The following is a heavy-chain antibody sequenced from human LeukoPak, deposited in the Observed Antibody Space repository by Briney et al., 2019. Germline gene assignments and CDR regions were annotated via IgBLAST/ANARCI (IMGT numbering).Heavy chain of an antibody. V-gene: IGHV3-21*01. D-gene: IGHD3-22*01. Sequence: KLWGSLRLSCAASGFTFSSYSMNWVRQAPGKGLEWVSSISSSSSYIYYADSVKGRFTISRDNAKNSLYLQMNSLRAEDTAVYYCARDSYCYDSSGYPEYYFDYWGQGTLVTVSS. J-gene: IGHJ4*02. CDR1: GFTFSSYS. CDR2: ISSSSSYI. CDR3: ARDSYCYDSSGYPEYYFDY.